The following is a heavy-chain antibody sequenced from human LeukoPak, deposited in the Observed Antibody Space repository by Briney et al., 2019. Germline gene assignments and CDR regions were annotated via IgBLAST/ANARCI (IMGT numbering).Heavy chain of an antibody. J-gene: IGHJ4*02. CDR3: AKDPTDFDSSGRTYFDY. V-gene: IGHV1-46*01. CDR1: GYTFTSYY. D-gene: IGHD3-22*01. Sequence: GASVKVSCKASGYTFTSYYMHWVRQAPGQGLEWMGIINPSGGSTSYAQKFQGRVTMTRDTSTSTVYMELSSLRSEDTAVYYCAKDPTDFDSSGRTYFDYWGQGSLVTVSS. CDR2: INPSGGST.